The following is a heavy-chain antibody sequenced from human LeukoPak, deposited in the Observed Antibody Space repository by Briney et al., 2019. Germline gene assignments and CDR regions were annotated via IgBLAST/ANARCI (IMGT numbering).Heavy chain of an antibody. V-gene: IGHV3-30*04. CDR1: GFTFSTYA. Sequence: TGGSLRLSCAASGFTFSTYAMHWVRQAPGKGLEWVAVIYYDGSLNNYADSVKGRFSISRDNSENTLYLQMNSLRPEDTAVYYCARDGDDSTGFSDYWGQGTLVTVSS. CDR2: IYYDGSLN. J-gene: IGHJ4*02. CDR3: ARDGDDSTGFSDY. D-gene: IGHD3-22*01.